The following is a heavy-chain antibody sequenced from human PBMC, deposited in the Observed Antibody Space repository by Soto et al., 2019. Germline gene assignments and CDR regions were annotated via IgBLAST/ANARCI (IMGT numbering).Heavy chain of an antibody. Sequence: QVQLVQSGAEVKKPGSSVKVSCKASGGTFSSYVISWVRQAPGQGLEWMGGITPIFGTPRYAQNFQGRVTITADESTSTAYMELSSLRSEDTAVYYCPRDMGLRYYDFWSGFLFYGMDVWGQGTTVTVSS. CDR1: GGTFSSYV. D-gene: IGHD3-3*01. CDR2: ITPIFGTP. J-gene: IGHJ6*02. CDR3: PRDMGLRYYDFWSGFLFYGMDV. V-gene: IGHV1-69*01.